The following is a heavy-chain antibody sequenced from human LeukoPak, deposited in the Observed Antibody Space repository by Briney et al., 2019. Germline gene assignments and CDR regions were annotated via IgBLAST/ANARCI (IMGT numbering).Heavy chain of an antibody. V-gene: IGHV4-59*01. D-gene: IGHD3-22*01. CDR2: ISYSGST. J-gene: IGHJ4*02. Sequence: SETLSLTCTVSGGSINTCYWSWIRQPPGKGLEWIGYISYSGSTKYNPSFESRVTITVDTSKNQFSLKVTSVTAADTAVYYCAREGYDSKIYYKADYWGQGTLVTVSS. CDR1: GGSINTCY. CDR3: AREGYDSKIYYKADY.